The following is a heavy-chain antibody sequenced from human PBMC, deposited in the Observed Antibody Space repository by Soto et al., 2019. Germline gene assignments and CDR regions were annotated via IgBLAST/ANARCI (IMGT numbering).Heavy chain of an antibody. V-gene: IGHV3-74*01. CDR3: AREYSSSWNPFDY. CDR1: GFTFSSYW. J-gene: IGHJ4*02. Sequence: GSLRLSCAASGFTFSSYWMHWVRQAPGKGLVWVSRINSDGSSTSYADSVKGRFTISRDNAKNTLYLQMNSLRAADTAVYYCAREYSSSWNPFDYWGQGTLVTVSS. D-gene: IGHD6-13*01. CDR2: INSDGSST.